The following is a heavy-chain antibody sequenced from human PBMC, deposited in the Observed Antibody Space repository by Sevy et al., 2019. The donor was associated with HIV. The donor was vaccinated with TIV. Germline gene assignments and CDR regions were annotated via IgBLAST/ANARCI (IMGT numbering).Heavy chain of an antibody. Sequence: SETLSLTCTVSGGSISSGGYYWSWIRQHPGKGLEWIGYIYYSGTTYSNPSLKSRVTISVDTSKNQFSLKLSSVTAAXXXXXXXXRXXXXXXXXIKPSHFDYWGQGTLVTVSS. V-gene: IGHV4-31*03. CDR3: XRXXXXXXXXIKPSHFDY. J-gene: IGHJ4*02. CDR1: GGSISSGGYY. CDR2: IYYSGTT.